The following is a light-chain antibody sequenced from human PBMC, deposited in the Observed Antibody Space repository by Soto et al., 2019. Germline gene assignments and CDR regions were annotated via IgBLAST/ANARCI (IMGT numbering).Light chain of an antibody. CDR3: QQRTNWPPVT. V-gene: IGKV3-11*01. J-gene: IGKJ4*01. CDR2: DAS. Sequence: EIVLTQSPATLSLSPGERATLSCRASQSVGSYLAWYQQKPGQAPRLLIYDASTRATGIPARFSGSGSGTDFTLTISSLEPEDFAVYFCQQRTNWPPVTFGGGTKVXIK. CDR1: QSVGSY.